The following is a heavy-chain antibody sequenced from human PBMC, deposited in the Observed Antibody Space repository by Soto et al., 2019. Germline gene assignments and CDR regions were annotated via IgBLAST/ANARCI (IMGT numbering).Heavy chain of an antibody. CDR2: IWYDGSNK. CDR1: GFTFSSYG. CDR3: AREGIAAAGPNYYYYYGMDV. D-gene: IGHD6-13*01. J-gene: IGHJ6*02. V-gene: IGHV3-33*01. Sequence: VGSLRLSCAASGFTFSSYGMHWVRQAPGKGLEWVAVIWYDGSNKYYADSVKGRFTISRDNSKNTLYLQMNSLRAEDTAVYYCAREGIAAAGPNYYYYYGMDVWGQGTTVTVSS.